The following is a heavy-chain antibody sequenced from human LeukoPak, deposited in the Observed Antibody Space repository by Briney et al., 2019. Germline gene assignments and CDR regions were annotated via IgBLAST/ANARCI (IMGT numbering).Heavy chain of an antibody. D-gene: IGHD3-22*01. J-gene: IGHJ4*02. CDR1: GYTFTGYG. V-gene: IGHV1-18*01. CDR3: ARVVVSNAVFDY. CDR2: TSAYNGNT. Sequence: ASVKVSCKASGYTFTGYGISWVRQAPGQGLEWMGWTSAYNGNTNYAQKLQGRVTMTTDTSTSTAYMELRSLRSDDTAVYYCARVVVSNAVFDYWGQGTLVTVSS.